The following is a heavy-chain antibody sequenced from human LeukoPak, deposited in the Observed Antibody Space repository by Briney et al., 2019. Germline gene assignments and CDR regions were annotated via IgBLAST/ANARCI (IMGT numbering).Heavy chain of an antibody. CDR1: GGSFSGYY. CDR2: INHSGST. D-gene: IGHD6-13*01. CDR3: ACLQGIAAAGKSS. J-gene: IGHJ5*02. Sequence: SETLSLTCAVYGGSFSGYYWSWIRQPPGKGLEWIGEINHSGSTNYNPSLKSRVTISVDTSKNQFSLKLSSVTAADTAVYYCACLQGIAAAGKSSWGQGTLVTVSS. V-gene: IGHV4-34*01.